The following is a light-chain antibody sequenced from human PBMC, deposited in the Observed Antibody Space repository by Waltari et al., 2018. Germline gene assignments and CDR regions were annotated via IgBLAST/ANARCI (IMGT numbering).Light chain of an antibody. CDR3: QHHFRLPAT. V-gene: IGKV3-20*01. Sequence: SCRDSQSISRYLAWYQQKPGQAPRLLIYGASTRANGIPDRFSGSGSGTDFSLTISGLEPEDSAVYYCQHHFRLPATFGQGTK. CDR1: QSISRY. CDR2: GAS. J-gene: IGKJ1*01.